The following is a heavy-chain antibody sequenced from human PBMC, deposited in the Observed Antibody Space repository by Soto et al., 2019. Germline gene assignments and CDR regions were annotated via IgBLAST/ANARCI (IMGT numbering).Heavy chain of an antibody. CDR2: IYYSGST. Sequence: QLQLQESGPGLVKPSETLSLTCTVSGGSISSSSYYWGWIRQPPGKGLEWIGSIYYSGSTYYNPSLKSRVTISVDTSKNQFSLKLSSVTAADTAVYYCARHEGYHCSGGSCYYNKVLDYWGQGTLVTVSS. D-gene: IGHD2-15*01. J-gene: IGHJ4*02. CDR3: ARHEGYHCSGGSCYYNKVLDY. V-gene: IGHV4-39*01. CDR1: GGSISSSSYY.